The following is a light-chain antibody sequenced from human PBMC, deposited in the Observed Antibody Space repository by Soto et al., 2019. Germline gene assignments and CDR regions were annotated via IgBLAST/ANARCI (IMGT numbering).Light chain of an antibody. CDR1: SSNVGSYNF. CDR3: CSYAGNNALV. Sequence: QSALTQPASVSGSRGQSITISCTGTSSNVGSYNFVSWYRQYPGKAPDLIIYEVSQRPSTFFNRFSGSKSGNTASLTISGLQSDDEVDYYCCSYAGNNALVFGGGTKLTVL. J-gene: IGLJ3*02. CDR2: EVS. V-gene: IGLV2-23*02.